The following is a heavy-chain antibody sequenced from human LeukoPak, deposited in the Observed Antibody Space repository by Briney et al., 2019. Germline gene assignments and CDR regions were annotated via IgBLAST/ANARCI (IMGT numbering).Heavy chain of an antibody. CDR3: ARRACSGISCPNDY. CDR1: GGSISSYY. CDR2: ISSSGST. J-gene: IGHJ4*02. Sequence: SETLSLTCTVSGGSISSYYWSWIRQPPGKGLEWIGYISSSGSTKYNPSLKSRVTISVDTSKNQFSLSLRSVTAADTAVYYCARRACSGISCPNDYWGQGTLVTVST. V-gene: IGHV4-59*01. D-gene: IGHD2-15*01.